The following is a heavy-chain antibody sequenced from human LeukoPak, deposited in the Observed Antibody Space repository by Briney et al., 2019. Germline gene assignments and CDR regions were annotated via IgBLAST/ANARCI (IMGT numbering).Heavy chain of an antibody. D-gene: IGHD4-17*01. Sequence: ASVKVSCKASGYTFTSYDINWVRQATGQGLEWMGWMNPNSGNTGYAQEFQGRVTMTRNTSISTAYMELSSLRSEDTAVYYCARNSYGDYVSYYYYMDVWGKGTTVTVSS. CDR3: ARNSYGDYVSYYYYMDV. V-gene: IGHV1-8*01. CDR1: GYTFTSYD. CDR2: MNPNSGNT. J-gene: IGHJ6*03.